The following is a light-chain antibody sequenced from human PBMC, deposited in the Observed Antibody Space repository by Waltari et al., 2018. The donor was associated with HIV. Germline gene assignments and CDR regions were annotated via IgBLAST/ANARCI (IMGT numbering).Light chain of an antibody. Sequence: HSALTQPRSVSGSPGQSVTISCTGTSSDIGAYDYVSWFQKFPGRAPKLLIFDVNKRPSGVPDRFSVFKSGDTASLTISGLQPDDESDYFCSSYGGVASYLIFGGGTTLTVL. CDR3: SSYGGVASYLI. V-gene: IGLV2-11*01. J-gene: IGLJ2*01. CDR2: DVN. CDR1: SSDIGAYDY.